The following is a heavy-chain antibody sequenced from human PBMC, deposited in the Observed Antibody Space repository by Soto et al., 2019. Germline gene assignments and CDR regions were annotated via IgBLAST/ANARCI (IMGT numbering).Heavy chain of an antibody. Sequence: QVQLVQSGAEVKKPGSSVKVSCKASGGTFSSYAISWVRQAPGQGLEWMGGIIPIFGTANYAQKFQGRVTITADESTSTAYMKLSSLRSEDTAVDYCARHLPGNWNYFDYWGQGTLVTVSS. CDR2: IIPIFGTA. J-gene: IGHJ4*02. CDR1: GGTFSSYA. D-gene: IGHD1-20*01. CDR3: ARHLPGNWNYFDY. V-gene: IGHV1-69*01.